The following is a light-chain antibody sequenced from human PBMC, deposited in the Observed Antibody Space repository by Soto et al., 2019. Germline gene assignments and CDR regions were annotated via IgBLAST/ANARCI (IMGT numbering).Light chain of an antibody. CDR2: AAS. J-gene: IGKJ5*01. CDR1: QSISTY. V-gene: IGKV1-9*01. Sequence: DIQMTQSPSSLSASVGERVTITCRASQSISTYLHWYQQKPGKAPKLLIYAASTLQSGVPSRFSGSRSGTEFTLTISSLQSEDFAVYYCQQYNNWPPITFGQGTRLEIK. CDR3: QQYNNWPPIT.